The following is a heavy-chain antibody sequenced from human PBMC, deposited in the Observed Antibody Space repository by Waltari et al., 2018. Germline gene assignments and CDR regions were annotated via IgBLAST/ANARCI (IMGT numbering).Heavy chain of an antibody. CDR3: AKSGIAAAGLTWFDP. J-gene: IGHJ5*02. V-gene: IGHV4-38-2*01. CDR1: GYSISSGYY. D-gene: IGHD6-13*01. Sequence: QVQLQESGPGLVKPSETLSLTCAVSGYSISSGYYWGWIRQPPGKGLEWIGSIYHSGSTYYNPSLKSRVTISVDTSKNQFSLKLSSVTAADTAVYYCAKSGIAAAGLTWFDPWGQGTLVTVSS. CDR2: IYHSGST.